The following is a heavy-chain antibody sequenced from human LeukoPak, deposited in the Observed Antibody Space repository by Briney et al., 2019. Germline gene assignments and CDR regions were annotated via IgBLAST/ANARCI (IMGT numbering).Heavy chain of an antibody. CDR2: IIPIFGTA. D-gene: IGHD6-6*01. CDR1: GGTFSSYT. V-gene: IGHV1-69*05. Sequence: SVKVSCKASGGTFSSYTISWVRQAPGQGLEWMGGIIPIFGTANYAQKFQGRVTITTDESTSTAYMELSSLRSEDAAVYYCARGWSSSSPRNWFHPWGQGTLVTVSS. CDR3: ARGWSSSSPRNWFHP. J-gene: IGHJ5*02.